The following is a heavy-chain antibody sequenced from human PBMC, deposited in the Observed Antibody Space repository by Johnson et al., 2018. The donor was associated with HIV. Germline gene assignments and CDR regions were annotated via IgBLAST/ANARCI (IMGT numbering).Heavy chain of an antibody. CDR1: GFTFSNAC. D-gene: IGHD6-19*01. CDR2: IKTKTAGGTT. Sequence: VQLVESGGGLVKPGGSLTLSCAASGFTFSNACMSWVRQAPGKGLEWVGRIKTKTAGGTTDYPAPAQGRFTISRDDSKHTLYLQMNSLKIEDTAVYYCTSVSSGWYGGAFDIWGQGTMVTVSS. J-gene: IGHJ3*02. V-gene: IGHV3-15*01. CDR3: TSVSSGWYGGAFDI.